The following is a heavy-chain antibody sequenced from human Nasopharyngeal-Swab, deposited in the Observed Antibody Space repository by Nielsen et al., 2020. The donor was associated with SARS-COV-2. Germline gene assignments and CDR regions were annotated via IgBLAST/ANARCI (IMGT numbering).Heavy chain of an antibody. CDR1: GRSTSSYY. CDR3: ARFEGDYFDS. CDR2: IYYSGST. J-gene: IGHJ4*02. Sequence: SETLSLTCTLSGRSTSSYYWSWIRPPPGQGLEWIGYIYYSGSTNYNPSLKRRVTISVATSKNQFSLKLSSVTAADTAVYYCARFEGDYFDSWAQGTLVTVSS. D-gene: IGHD3-16*01. V-gene: IGHV4-59*01.